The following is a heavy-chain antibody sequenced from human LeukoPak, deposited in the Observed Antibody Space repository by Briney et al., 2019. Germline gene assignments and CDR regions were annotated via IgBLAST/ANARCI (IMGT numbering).Heavy chain of an antibody. J-gene: IGHJ4*02. CDR3: AGSSGWWAHDY. Sequence: GGSLRISCAASGLTFTNYGTTWVRQAPGKGLEWVSSISGSGSDTYYADSVKGRFTISRDNSKNTLYVQMVSLRAEDTAIYYCAGSSGWWAHDYWGQGTLVTVSS. CDR1: GLTFTNYG. CDR2: ISGSGSDT. V-gene: IGHV3-23*01. D-gene: IGHD6-19*01.